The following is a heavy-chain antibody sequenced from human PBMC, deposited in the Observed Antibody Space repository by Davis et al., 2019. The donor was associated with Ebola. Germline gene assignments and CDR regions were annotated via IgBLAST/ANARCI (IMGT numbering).Heavy chain of an antibody. CDR2: IIPIFGTA. Sequence: SVKVSCTASCGPFSSYAISWVLQPPGQGLEWMGLIIPIFGTANYAQKFQGRVTITADESTSTAYMELSSLRSDDTAVYYCARGYSSSSNEFDYWGQGTLVTVSS. CDR3: ARGYSSSSNEFDY. V-gene: IGHV1-69*13. J-gene: IGHJ4*02. CDR1: CGPFSSYA. D-gene: IGHD6-13*01.